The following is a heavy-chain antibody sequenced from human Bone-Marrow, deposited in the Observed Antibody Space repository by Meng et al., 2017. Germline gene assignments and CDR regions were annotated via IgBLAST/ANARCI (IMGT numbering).Heavy chain of an antibody. V-gene: IGHV4-4*02. Sequence: QVQLQESGPGEVKPSGTLSPTCAVSGGSITRASWWSWVRQPPGKGLEWIGEIHLNGRPNYNPSLKSRVTISIDKSENHFSLKLTSVTAADTALYYCAREGVPYVPGDLWGQGTLVTVSS. CDR3: AREGVPYVPGDL. D-gene: IGHD2-21*01. J-gene: IGHJ4*02. CDR2: IHLNGRP. CDR1: GGSITRASW.